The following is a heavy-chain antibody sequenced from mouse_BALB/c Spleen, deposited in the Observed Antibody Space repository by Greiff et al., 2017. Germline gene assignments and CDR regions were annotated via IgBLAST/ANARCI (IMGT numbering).Heavy chain of an antibody. CDR3: ARNIHDVLAY. CDR2: IWSGGRT. D-gene: IGHD2-12*01. CDR1: GFSLTSYG. V-gene: IGHV2-2*02. J-gene: IGHJ3*01. Sequence: QVQLKESGPGLVQPSQSLSITCTASGFSLTSYGVHWVRQSPGKGLEWLGVIWSGGRTDYNAAFISRLSISKDNSKSQVFFKMNSLQANDTAIYYCARNIHDVLAYWGQGTLVTVSA.